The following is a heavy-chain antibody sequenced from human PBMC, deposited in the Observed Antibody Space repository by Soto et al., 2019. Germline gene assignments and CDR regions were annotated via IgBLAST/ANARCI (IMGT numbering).Heavy chain of an antibody. CDR1: GGSISSSNW. CDR3: ARGRGDKPYYDILTGWDYYYGMDV. J-gene: IGHJ6*02. CDR2: IYHSGST. V-gene: IGHV4-4*02. Sequence: SETLSLTCAVSGGSISSSNWWSWVRQPPGKGLEWIGEIYHSGSTNYNPSLKSRVTISVDKSKNQFSLKLSSVTAADTAVYYCARGRGDKPYYDILTGWDYYYGMDVWGQGTTVTVSS. D-gene: IGHD3-9*01.